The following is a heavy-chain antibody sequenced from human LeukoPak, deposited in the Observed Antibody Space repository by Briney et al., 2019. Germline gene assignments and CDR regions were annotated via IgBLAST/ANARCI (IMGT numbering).Heavy chain of an antibody. J-gene: IGHJ4*02. V-gene: IGHV1-18*01. D-gene: IGHD3-10*01. CDR2: ISAYNGNT. CDR1: GYTFTSYG. CDR3: TQTYGSGSYYNY. Sequence: ASVKVSCKASGYTFTSYGISWVRQAHGQGLEWMGWISAYNGNTNYAQKLQGRVTMTTDTSTSTAYMELRSLRSDDTAVYYCTQTYGSGSYYNYWGQGTLVTVSS.